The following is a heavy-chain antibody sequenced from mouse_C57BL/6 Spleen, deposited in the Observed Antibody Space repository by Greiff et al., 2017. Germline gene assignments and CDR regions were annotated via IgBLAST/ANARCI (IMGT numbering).Heavy chain of an antibody. CDR1: GYAFSSSW. V-gene: IGHV1-82*01. CDR2: IYPGDGDT. D-gene: IGHD2-3*01. J-gene: IGHJ2*01. CDR3: ARDDGSLFDY. Sequence: VQLQQSGPELVKPGASVKISCKASGYAFSSSWMNWVKQRPGKGLEWIGRIYPGDGDTNYNGKFKGKATLTADKSSSTAYMQLSSLTSEDSAVYFCARDDGSLFDYWGQGTTLTVSS.